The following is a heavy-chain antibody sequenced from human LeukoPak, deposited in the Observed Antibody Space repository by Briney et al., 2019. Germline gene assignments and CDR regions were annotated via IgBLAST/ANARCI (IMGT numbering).Heavy chain of an antibody. Sequence: PSETLSLTCTVSGGSISSYYWSWIRQPPGKGLEWIGYIYYSGSTNYNPSLKSRVTISVDTSKNQFSLKLSSVTAADTAVYYCARERDYGDYVGLPDNAFDIWGQGTMVTVSS. CDR2: IYYSGST. D-gene: IGHD4-17*01. V-gene: IGHV4-59*01. CDR1: GGSISSYY. J-gene: IGHJ3*02. CDR3: ARERDYGDYVGLPDNAFDI.